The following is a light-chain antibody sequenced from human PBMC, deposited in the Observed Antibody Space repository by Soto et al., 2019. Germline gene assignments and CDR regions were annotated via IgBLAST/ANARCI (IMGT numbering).Light chain of an antibody. CDR3: LQHYNYPLT. J-gene: IGKJ1*01. V-gene: IGKV1-17*01. CDR1: QAIRNG. Sequence: DVQMTQSPSSLSASVGDRVTSTCRASQAIRNGVGWYQQKPGKDPKRLIYIASRLESGVPSRFRGSGCGTAFTLTISGLQRDDFATYYCLQHYNYPLTLVQGTRVEIK. CDR2: IAS.